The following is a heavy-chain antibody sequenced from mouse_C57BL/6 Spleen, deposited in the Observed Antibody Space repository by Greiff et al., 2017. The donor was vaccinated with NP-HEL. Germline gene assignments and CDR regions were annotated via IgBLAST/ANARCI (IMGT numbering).Heavy chain of an antibody. CDR1: GYTFTSYW. V-gene: IGHV1-69*01. Sequence: VQLQQPGAELVMPGASVKLSCKASGYTFTSYWMHWVKQRPGQGLEWIGEIDPSDSYTNYNQKFKGKSTLTVDKSSSTAYMQLSSLTSEDSAVYYCARRSRGNYAMDYWGQGTSVTVSS. CDR3: ARRSRGNYAMDY. CDR2: IDPSDSYT. J-gene: IGHJ4*01.